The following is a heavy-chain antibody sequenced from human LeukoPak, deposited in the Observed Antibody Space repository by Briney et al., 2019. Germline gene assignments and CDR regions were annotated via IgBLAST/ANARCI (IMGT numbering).Heavy chain of an antibody. CDR1: GGSISSYY. CDR3: ARRGNYGHFDY. J-gene: IGHJ4*02. Sequence: SETLSLTCTVSGGSISSYYWSWIRQPPGKGLEWIGYIYYSGSTNYNPSLKSQVTISVDTSKNQFSLKLSSVTAADTAVYYCARRGNYGHFDYWGQGTLVTVSS. V-gene: IGHV4-59*08. CDR2: IYYSGST. D-gene: IGHD4-17*01.